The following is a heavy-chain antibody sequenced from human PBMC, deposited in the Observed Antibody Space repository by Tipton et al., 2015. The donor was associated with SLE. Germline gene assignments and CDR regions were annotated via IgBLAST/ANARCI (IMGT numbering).Heavy chain of an antibody. Sequence: TLSLTCTVSDGSTRSTNYYWGWIRQPPGKGLEWIGSIFYTGSTYYNPSLKSRVSFSIDTSKHQFSLKLNSVTAADTAVYYCARGDDSIWGSYRHPLLWGQGILVTVSS. D-gene: IGHD3-16*02. V-gene: IGHV4-39*07. CDR3: ARGDDSIWGSYRHPLL. CDR1: DGSTRSTNYY. CDR2: IFYTGST. J-gene: IGHJ1*01.